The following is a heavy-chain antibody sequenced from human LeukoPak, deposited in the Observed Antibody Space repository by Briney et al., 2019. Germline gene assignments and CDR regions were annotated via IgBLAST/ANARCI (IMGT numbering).Heavy chain of an antibody. V-gene: IGHV3-74*01. D-gene: IGHD3-3*01. CDR3: ARDRDKFWSGSQV. CDR2: IYSDGSST. CDR1: GFTFSNYW. Sequence: QPGGSLRLSCAASGFTFSNYWMHWVRQAPGKGLVWVSRIYSDGSSTTYEDSVKGRFTISRDNAKNTLYLQMNSLRAEDTAMYYCARDRDKFWSGSQVWGQGTLVTVSS. J-gene: IGHJ4*02.